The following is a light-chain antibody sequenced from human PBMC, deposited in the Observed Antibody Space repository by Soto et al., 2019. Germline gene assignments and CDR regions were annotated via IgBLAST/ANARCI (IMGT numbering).Light chain of an antibody. CDR3: LQDYNFPRT. Sequence: VLWQALGTRSSTHEARATLSCRASQSGSSSYLAWYQQKPGQAPRLLIYGASSRATGIPDRFSGSGSGTDFTLTISSLQPEDFATYYCLQDYNFPRTFGQGTNVDIK. CDR1: QSGSSSY. J-gene: IGKJ1*01. CDR2: GAS. V-gene: IGKV3-20*01.